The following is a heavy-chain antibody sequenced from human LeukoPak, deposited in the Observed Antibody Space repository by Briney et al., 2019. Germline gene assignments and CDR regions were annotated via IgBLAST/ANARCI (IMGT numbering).Heavy chain of an antibody. CDR2: INHSGTS. J-gene: IGHJ4*02. CDR1: GGSFSDYY. V-gene: IGHV4-34*01. Sequence: PSETLSLTCAVYGGSFSDYYWTWIRQTPGKGLEWIGEINHSGTSNYNPSPKSRVTISVDTSKNQFSLNLRSVTAADTAVYYCTRAGYSFGHCDYWGQGTLVTISS. CDR3: TRAGYSFGHCDY. D-gene: IGHD5-18*01.